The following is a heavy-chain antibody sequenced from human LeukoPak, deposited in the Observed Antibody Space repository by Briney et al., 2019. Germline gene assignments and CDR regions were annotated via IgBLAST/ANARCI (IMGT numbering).Heavy chain of an antibody. Sequence: TGGSLRLSCAASGFTFSNYWMSWVRQAPGKGLEWVANIKQDGSEKYYVGSVKGRFTISRDNAKNSRYLQMNSLRVEDTAVYYCAGASGRGSWGQGTLVTVSS. J-gene: IGHJ5*02. CDR1: GFTFSNYW. CDR3: AGASGRGS. CDR2: IKQDGSEK. V-gene: IGHV3-7*01. D-gene: IGHD6-6*01.